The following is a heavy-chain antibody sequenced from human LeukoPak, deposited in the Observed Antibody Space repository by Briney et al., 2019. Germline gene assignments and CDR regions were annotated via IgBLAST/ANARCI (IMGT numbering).Heavy chain of an antibody. Sequence: ASVKVSCKASGYTFTSYGISWVRQAPGQGLEWMGWISAYNGNTNYAQKLQGRVTMTTDTSTNTAYMELSRLRSDDTAVYYCARGAQWLPHFDYWGQGTLVTVSS. J-gene: IGHJ4*02. D-gene: IGHD6-19*01. CDR1: GYTFTSYG. CDR2: ISAYNGNT. CDR3: ARGAQWLPHFDY. V-gene: IGHV1-18*01.